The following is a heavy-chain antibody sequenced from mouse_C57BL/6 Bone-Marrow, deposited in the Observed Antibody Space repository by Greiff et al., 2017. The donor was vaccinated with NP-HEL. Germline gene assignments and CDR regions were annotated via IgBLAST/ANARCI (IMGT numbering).Heavy chain of an antibody. Sequence: VKLQQPGAELVRPGTSVKLSCKASGYTFTSYWMHWVKQRPGQGLEWIGVIDPSDSYTNYNQKFKGKATLTVDTSSSTAYMQLSSLTSEDSAVYYCARVWVYYFDYWGQGTTLTVSS. J-gene: IGHJ2*01. D-gene: IGHD4-1*01. V-gene: IGHV1-59*01. CDR3: ARVWVYYFDY. CDR1: GYTFTSYW. CDR2: IDPSDSYT.